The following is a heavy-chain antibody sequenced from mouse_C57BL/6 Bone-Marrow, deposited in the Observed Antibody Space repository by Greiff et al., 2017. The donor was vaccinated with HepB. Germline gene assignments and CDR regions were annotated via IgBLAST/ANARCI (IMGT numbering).Heavy chain of an antibody. V-gene: IGHV1-82*01. J-gene: IGHJ2*01. CDR2: IYPGDGDT. CDR1: GYAFSSSW. D-gene: IGHD2-5*01. CDR3: ARGTYYSNYGDY. Sequence: QVQLQQSGPELVKPGASVKISCKASGYAFSSSWMNWVKQRPGKGLEWIGRIYPGDGDTNYNGKFKGKAKLTADKSSSTAYMQLSSLTSEDSAVYFCARGTYYSNYGDYWGQGTTLTVCS.